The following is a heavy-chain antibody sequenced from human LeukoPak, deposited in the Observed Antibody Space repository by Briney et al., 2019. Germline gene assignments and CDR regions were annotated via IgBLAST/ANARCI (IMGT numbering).Heavy chain of an antibody. D-gene: IGHD2-15*01. CDR1: GGSISSGGYS. Sequence: PSETLSLTCAVSGGSISSGGYSWSWIRQPPGKGLEWIGYISDSGSTYYNPSLKSRVTISVDRYKNQFSLKLSSVTAADTAVYYCARSEVIAAQYFDYWAREPWSPSPQ. CDR3: ARSEVIAAQYFDY. J-gene: IGHJ4*02. CDR2: ISDSGST. V-gene: IGHV4-30-2*01.